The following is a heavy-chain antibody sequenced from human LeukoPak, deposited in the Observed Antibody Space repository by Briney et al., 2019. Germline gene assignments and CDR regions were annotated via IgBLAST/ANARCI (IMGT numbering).Heavy chain of an antibody. V-gene: IGHV4-39*01. CDR1: GGSISSSSYY. D-gene: IGHD6-19*01. CDR3: ARQLRSGRYGPLGNWFDP. CDR2: IYYSGST. Sequence: SETLSLTCTVSGGSISSSSYYWGWIRQPPGKGLEWIGSIYYSGSTYYNPSLKSRVTISVDTSKNQFSLKLSSVTAADTAVYYCARQLRSGRYGPLGNWFDPWGQGTLVTVSS. J-gene: IGHJ5*02.